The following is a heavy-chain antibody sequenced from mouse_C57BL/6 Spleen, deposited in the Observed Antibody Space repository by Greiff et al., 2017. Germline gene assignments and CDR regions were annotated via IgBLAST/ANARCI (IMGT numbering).Heavy chain of an antibody. CDR1: GFTFSDAW. CDR2: IRNKANNHAT. CDR3: TRTDGYYGFDV. Sequence: EVKLVESGGGLVQPGGSMKLSCAASGFTFSDAWMDWVRQSPEKGLEWVAEIRNKANNHATYYAESVEGRFTISRDDSKSSVYLQMNSLRAEDTGIYYCTRTDGYYGFDVWGTGTTVTVSS. J-gene: IGHJ1*03. D-gene: IGHD2-3*01. V-gene: IGHV6-6*01.